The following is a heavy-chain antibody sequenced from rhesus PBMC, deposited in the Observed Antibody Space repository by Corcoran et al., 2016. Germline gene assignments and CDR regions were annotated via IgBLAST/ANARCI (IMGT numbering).Heavy chain of an antibody. CDR1: GGSISSGYD. V-gene: IGHV4-76*01. J-gene: IGHJ4*01. CDR2: IYGISGST. Sequence: QVQLQESGPGVVKPSETLSLTCAVSGGSISSGYDWSWIRQPPGKGLEWIGYIYGISGSTNYNPSLKNRVTISKDASKNQFSLKLSSVTAADTAVYYCARDRIAAAGGFDYWGQGVLVTVSS. D-gene: IGHD6-25*01. CDR3: ARDRIAAAGGFDY.